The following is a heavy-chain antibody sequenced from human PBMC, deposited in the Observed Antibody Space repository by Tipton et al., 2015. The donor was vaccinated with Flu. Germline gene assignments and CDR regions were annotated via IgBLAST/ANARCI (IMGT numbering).Heavy chain of an antibody. J-gene: IGHJ5*02. V-gene: IGHV4-39*01. CDR3: GRNYGPFNWFDP. D-gene: IGHD3-10*01. CDR1: GGSIRSSTDY. Sequence: LSLTCTVSGGSIRSSTDYWGWVRQPPGKGLDWIGTIHSSGSTYYNPSLNSRVTISIDTSKNQFSLRLTSVTAADTAVYYCGRNYGPFNWFDPWGQGTLVTVSS. CDR2: IHSSGST.